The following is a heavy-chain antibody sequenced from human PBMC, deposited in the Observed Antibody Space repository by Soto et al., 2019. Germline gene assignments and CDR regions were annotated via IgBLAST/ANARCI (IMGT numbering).Heavy chain of an antibody. CDR2: IIPIFGTA. D-gene: IGHD5-12*01. Sequence: QVQLVQSGAEVKKPGSSVKVSCKASGGTFSSYAISWVRQAPGQGLEWMGGIIPIFGTANYAQKFQGRVTITADESTSTAYMELSSLRSDDTAVYYCARDSYSGYDSADYGMDVWGQGTTVTVSS. J-gene: IGHJ6*02. CDR1: GGTFSSYA. V-gene: IGHV1-69*12. CDR3: ARDSYSGYDSADYGMDV.